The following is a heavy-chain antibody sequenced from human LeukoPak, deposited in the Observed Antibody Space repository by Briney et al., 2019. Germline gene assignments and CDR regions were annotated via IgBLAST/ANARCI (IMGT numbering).Heavy chain of an antibody. CDR2: IYTSGST. J-gene: IGHJ4*02. V-gene: IGHV4-61*02. CDR1: GGSISSGSYY. CDR3: ARDRAEWELLPIYDY. Sequence: SETLSLTCTVSGGSISSGSYYWSWIRQPPGKGLEWIGRIYTSGSTNYNPSLKSRVTIPVDTSKNQFSLKLSSVTAADTAVYYCARDRAEWELLPIYDYWGQGTLVTVSS. D-gene: IGHD1-26*01.